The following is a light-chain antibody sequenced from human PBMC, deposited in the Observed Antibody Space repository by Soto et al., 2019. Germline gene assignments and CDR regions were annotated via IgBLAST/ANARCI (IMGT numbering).Light chain of an antibody. Sequence: QSALTQPPSASGSPGQSVTISCTGTSSDVGGYKYVSWYQQHPGKAPKLMIFEVNKRPSGVPDRFSGSKSGNTASLTVSGLQSADEADYDCSSYARINTLRVFGTGTKVTVL. CDR3: SSYARINTLRV. V-gene: IGLV2-8*01. CDR1: SSDVGGYKY. CDR2: EVN. J-gene: IGLJ1*01.